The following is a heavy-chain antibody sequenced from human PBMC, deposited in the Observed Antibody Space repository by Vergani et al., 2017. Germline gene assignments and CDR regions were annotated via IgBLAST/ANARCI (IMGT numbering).Heavy chain of an antibody. CDR2: IRSKAYGGTT. CDR1: GFTFGDYA. J-gene: IGHJ6*03. D-gene: IGHD3-9*01. V-gene: IGHV3-49*03. CDR3: TPRGDILTGYSPYYYYYDMDV. Sequence: EVQLVESGGGLVQPGGSLRLSCAASGFTFGDYAMSWFRQAPGKGLEWVGFIRSKAYGGTTEYAASVKGRFTISRDDSKSIAYLQMNSLKTEDTAVYYCTPRGDILTGYSPYYYYYDMDVWGKGTTVTVSS.